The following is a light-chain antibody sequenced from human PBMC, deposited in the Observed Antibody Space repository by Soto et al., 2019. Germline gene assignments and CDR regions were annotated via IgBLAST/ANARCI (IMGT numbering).Light chain of an antibody. CDR2: QAS. CDR1: QSVGSS. J-gene: IGKJ1*01. V-gene: IGKV3-15*01. Sequence: TQSPATLSLSPGERATLSCRAIQSVGSSLDWYHHKPGQAPRLLLYQASIRATGIPARFSGDGSGTEFTLTISSLQSEDFGIYYCQKYNQWPWTFGPGTKVDIK. CDR3: QKYNQWPWT.